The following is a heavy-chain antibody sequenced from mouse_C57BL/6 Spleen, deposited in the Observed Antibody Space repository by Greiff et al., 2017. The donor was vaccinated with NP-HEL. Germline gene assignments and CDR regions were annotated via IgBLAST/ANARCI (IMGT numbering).Heavy chain of an antibody. CDR1: GYSITSGYY. D-gene: IGHD2-4*01. V-gene: IGHV3-6*01. CDR2: ISYDGSN. CDR3: AREDDYPFDY. Sequence: DVQLQESGPGLVKPSQSLSLTCSVTGYSITSGYYWNWIRQFPGNKLEWMGYISYDGSNNYNPSLKNRISITRDTSKNQFFLKLNSVTTEDTATYYCAREDDYPFDYWGQGTTLTVSS. J-gene: IGHJ2*01.